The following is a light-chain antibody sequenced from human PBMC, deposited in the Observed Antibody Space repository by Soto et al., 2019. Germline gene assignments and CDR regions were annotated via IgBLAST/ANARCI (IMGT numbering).Light chain of an antibody. Sequence: EVVLTQSPATLSVSPGERVTLSCRASQSVDIDLAWYQQIPGQAPRLLIYGASTRAPDIPGRFSGRGSGTEFTLTISSLQSEDYATYYCQQYESFSPYTFGQGTRLEI. J-gene: IGKJ2*01. CDR3: QQYESFSPYT. CDR1: QSVDID. V-gene: IGKV3-15*01. CDR2: GAS.